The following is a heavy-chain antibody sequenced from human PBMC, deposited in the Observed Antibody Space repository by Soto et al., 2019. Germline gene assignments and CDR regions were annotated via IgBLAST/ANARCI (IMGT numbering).Heavy chain of an antibody. J-gene: IGHJ6*02. D-gene: IGHD6-19*01. CDR3: AKDRAVAGFGYYYGMDV. V-gene: IGHV3-30*18. CDR1: GFTFSSYG. CDR2: ISYDGSNK. Sequence: QVQLVESGGGVVQPGRSLRLSCAASGFTFSSYGMHWVRQAPGKGLEWVAVISYDGSNKYYADSVKGRFTISRDNSKNTLYLKMNSLRAEDTAVYYCAKDRAVAGFGYYYGMDVWGQGTTVTVSS.